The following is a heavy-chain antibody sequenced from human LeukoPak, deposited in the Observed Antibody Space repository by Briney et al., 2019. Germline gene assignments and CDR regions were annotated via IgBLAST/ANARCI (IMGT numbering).Heavy chain of an antibody. D-gene: IGHD1-1*01. CDR1: GFSFSSNW. CDR2: IKRDGSQK. CDR3: ARLGLEVGGPNRFDP. J-gene: IGHJ5*02. Sequence: LSGGSLRLSCAAPGFSFSSNWMGWVRQAPGKGLEWVAHIKRDGSQKYYLDSVEGRFTISRDNAKNSLYLQMNSLRVEDTAVYYCARLGLEVGGPNRFDPWGQGTLVTVSS. V-gene: IGHV3-7*01.